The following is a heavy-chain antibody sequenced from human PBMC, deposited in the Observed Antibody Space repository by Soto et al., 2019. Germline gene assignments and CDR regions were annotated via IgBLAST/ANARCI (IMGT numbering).Heavy chain of an antibody. CDR2: INHSGST. Sequence: PSETLSLTCAVYGGSFSGYFWTWIRQPPGKGLEWIGEINHSGSTNYNPSLKSRVTISVDTSKNQFSLKLSSVTAADTAVYYCAVLFYYFWGIYGYVWGKGT. CDR3: AVLFYYFWGIYGYV. J-gene: IGHJ6*03. CDR1: GGSFSGYF. V-gene: IGHV4-34*01. D-gene: IGHD3-16*01.